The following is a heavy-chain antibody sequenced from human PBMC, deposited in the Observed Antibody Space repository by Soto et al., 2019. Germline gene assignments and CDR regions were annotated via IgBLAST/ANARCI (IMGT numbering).Heavy chain of an antibody. J-gene: IGHJ4*02. CDR2: INAGNGNT. CDR1: GYTFTSYA. CDR3: ARGASMVRGVRFDFDY. D-gene: IGHD3-10*01. V-gene: IGHV1-3*01. Sequence: ASVKVSCEASGYTFTSYAMHWVRQAPGQRLEWMGWINAGNGNTKYSQKFQGRVTITRDTSASTAYMELSSLRSEDTAVYYCARGASMVRGVRFDFDYWGQGTLVTVSS.